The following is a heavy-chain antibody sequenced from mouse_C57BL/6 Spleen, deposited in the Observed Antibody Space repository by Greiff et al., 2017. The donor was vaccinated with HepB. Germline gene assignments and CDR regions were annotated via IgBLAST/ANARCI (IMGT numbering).Heavy chain of an antibody. CDR2: ISSGSSTI. CDR1: GFTFSDYG. CDR3: ARMRDGYYAWFAY. J-gene: IGHJ3*01. V-gene: IGHV5-17*01. D-gene: IGHD2-3*01. Sequence: EVMLVESGGGLVKPGGSLKLSCAASGFTFSDYGMHWVRQAPEKGLEWVAYISSGSSTIYYADTVKGRFTISRDNAKNTLFLQMTSLRSEDTAMYYCARMRDGYYAWFAYWGQGTLVTVSA.